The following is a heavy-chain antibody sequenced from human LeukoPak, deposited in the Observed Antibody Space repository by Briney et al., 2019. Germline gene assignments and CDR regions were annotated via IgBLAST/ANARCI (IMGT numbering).Heavy chain of an antibody. D-gene: IGHD4-23*01. CDR3: AKGLVGVVNAFDI. Sequence: PGGSLRLSCAASGFTFSSYAMSWVRQAPGKGLEWVSAISGSGGSTYYADSVKGRFTISRDNSKNTLYLRMNSLRAEDTAVYYCAKGLVGVVNAFDIWGQGTMVTVSS. CDR2: ISGSGGST. CDR1: GFTFSSYA. J-gene: IGHJ3*02. V-gene: IGHV3-23*01.